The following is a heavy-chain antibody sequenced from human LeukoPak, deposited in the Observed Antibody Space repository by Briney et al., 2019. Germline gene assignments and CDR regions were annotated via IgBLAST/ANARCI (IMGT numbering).Heavy chain of an antibody. Sequence: SSETLSLTCTVSGGSISSYYWSWIRQPPGKGLEWIGYIYYSGSTNYNPSLKSRVAISVDTSKNQFSLKLSSVTVADTAVYYCARHQNYYDSSGLDYWGQGTLVTVSS. CDR3: ARHQNYYDSSGLDY. CDR2: IYYSGST. J-gene: IGHJ4*02. D-gene: IGHD3-22*01. CDR1: GGSISSYY. V-gene: IGHV4-59*08.